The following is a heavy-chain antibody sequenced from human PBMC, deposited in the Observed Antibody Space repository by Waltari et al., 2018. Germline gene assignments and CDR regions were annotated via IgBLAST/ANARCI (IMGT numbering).Heavy chain of an antibody. Sequence: EVQLVESGGGLVKPGGSLRLSCAASGFTFSSYSMNWVRQAPGKGLEWVSSISSSSSYIYYADSVKGRFTISRDNAKNSLYLQMNSLRAEDTAVYYCASGLRFFGVVPSPRHPWGQGTLVTVSS. D-gene: IGHD3-3*01. V-gene: IGHV3-21*01. J-gene: IGHJ5*02. CDR1: GFTFSSYS. CDR2: ISSSSSYI. CDR3: ASGLRFFGVVPSPRHP.